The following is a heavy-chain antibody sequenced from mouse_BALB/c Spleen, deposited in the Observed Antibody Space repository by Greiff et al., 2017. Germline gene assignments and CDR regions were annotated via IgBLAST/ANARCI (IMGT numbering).Heavy chain of an antibody. J-gene: IGHJ4*01. CDR1: GFSLTSYG. CDR2: IWAGGST. D-gene: IGHD1-1*01. Sequence: VMLVESGPGLVAPSQSLSITCTVSGFSLTSYGVHWVRQPPGKGLEWLGVIWAGGSTNYNSALMSRLSISKDNSKSQVFLKMNSLQTDDTAMYYCARFYYYGSSPYAMDYWGQGTSVTVSS. CDR3: ARFYYYGSSPYAMDY. V-gene: IGHV2-9*02.